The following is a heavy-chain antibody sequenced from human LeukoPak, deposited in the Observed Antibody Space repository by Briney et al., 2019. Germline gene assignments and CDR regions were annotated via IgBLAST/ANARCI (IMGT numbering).Heavy chain of an antibody. CDR3: VPSNNFYYFDY. Sequence: GASVKVSCKTSGYTFTGYYMHWVRQAPGQGHEWMGWINPKSGGTSYPQKFQGRVSMTRDNSISTAYMELSRLRSDDTAVYYCVPSNNFYYFDYWGQGTLVTVSS. CDR1: GYTFTGYY. V-gene: IGHV1-2*02. CDR2: INPKSGGT. J-gene: IGHJ4*02. D-gene: IGHD1-1*01.